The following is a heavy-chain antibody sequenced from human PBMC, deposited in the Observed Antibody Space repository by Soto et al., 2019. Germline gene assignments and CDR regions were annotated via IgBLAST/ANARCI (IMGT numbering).Heavy chain of an antibody. CDR2: IYYSGST. CDR1: GGSVSSGSYY. D-gene: IGHD4-17*01. CDR3: ARVGNDYGDYVWFDP. Sequence: QVQLQESGPGLVKPSETLSLTCTVSGGSVSSGSYYWSWIRQPPGKGLEWIGYIYYSGSTNYNPSVKSRVTISVDTSKNQFSLKLSSVTAADTAVYYCARVGNDYGDYVWFDPWGQGTLVTVSS. J-gene: IGHJ5*02. V-gene: IGHV4-61*01.